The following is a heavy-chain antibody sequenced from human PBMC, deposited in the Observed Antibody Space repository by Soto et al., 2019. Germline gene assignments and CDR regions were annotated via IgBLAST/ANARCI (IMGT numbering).Heavy chain of an antibody. V-gene: IGHV3-66*01. CDR2: KYPGGTT. J-gene: IGHJ3*01. CDR1: GFTVISNY. CDR3: AKEFRTSGSRNAFAL. Sequence: EVQLVESGGGLVQPGGSLGLSCAASGFTVISNYMSWVRQAPGQGLEWVSVKYPGGTTYYADSVKGRFIISRDISKNTLILQMNSLRAEDTAVYYCAKEFRTSGSRNAFALWGQGTMVTVSS. D-gene: IGHD1-26*01.